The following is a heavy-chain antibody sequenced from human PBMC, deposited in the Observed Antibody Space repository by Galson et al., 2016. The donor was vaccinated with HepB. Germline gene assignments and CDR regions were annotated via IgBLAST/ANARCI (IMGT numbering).Heavy chain of an antibody. CDR2: FYSDSSI. Sequence: SLRLSCAVSGFTVSNNYLTWVRQAPGKGPERVSSFYSDSSIYYVDSVKGRFSVSTDSSKNTMYLQTNSLRAEDTAIYYCARDYGHYYESGALPFHYFDPWGQGTLVTVSS. CDR1: GFTVSNNY. J-gene: IGHJ5*02. D-gene: IGHD3-22*01. CDR3: ARDYGHYYESGALPFHYFDP. V-gene: IGHV3-53*01.